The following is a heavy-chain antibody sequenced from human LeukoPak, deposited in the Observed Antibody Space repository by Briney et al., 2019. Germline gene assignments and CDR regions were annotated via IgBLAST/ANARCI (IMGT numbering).Heavy chain of an antibody. J-gene: IGHJ3*02. V-gene: IGHV3-66*01. CDR3: AKEDQSSWSPNTDAFDI. D-gene: IGHD6-13*01. CDR1: GFTVSYNY. CDR2: IYSGGST. Sequence: GGSLRLSCAASGFTVSYNYMSWVRQAPGKGLKWVSIIYSGGSTYYADSVRGRFTISRDNSKNTLYLQMNSLRAEDTAVYYCAKEDQSSWSPNTDAFDIWGQGTMVTVSS.